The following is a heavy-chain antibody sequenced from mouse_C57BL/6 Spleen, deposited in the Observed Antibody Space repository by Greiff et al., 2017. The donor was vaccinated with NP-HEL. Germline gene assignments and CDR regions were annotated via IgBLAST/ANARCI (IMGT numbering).Heavy chain of an antibody. CDR3: ARDEGAY. V-gene: IGHV5-4*01. CDR2: ISDGGSYT. Sequence: EVQLQESGGGLVKPGGSLKLSCAASGFTFSSYAMSWVRQTPEKRLEWVATISDGGSYTYYPDNVKGRFTISRDNAKNNLYLQMSHLKSEDTAMYYCARDEGAYWGQGTLVTVSA. CDR1: GFTFSSYA. J-gene: IGHJ3*01.